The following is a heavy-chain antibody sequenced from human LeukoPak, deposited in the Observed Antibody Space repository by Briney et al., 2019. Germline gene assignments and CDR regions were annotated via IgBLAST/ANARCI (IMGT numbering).Heavy chain of an antibody. CDR2: IRYDGSNK. V-gene: IGHV3-30*02. CDR3: ARRRDYDSSGYYYGVLDY. D-gene: IGHD3-22*01. CDR1: GFTFSSYG. J-gene: IGHJ4*02. Sequence: GGSLRLSCAASGFTFSSYGMHWVRQAPGKGLEWVAFIRYDGSNKYYGDSVKGRFTISRDNSKNTLYLQMNSLRAEDTAVYYCARRRDYDSSGYYYGVLDYWGQGTLVTVSS.